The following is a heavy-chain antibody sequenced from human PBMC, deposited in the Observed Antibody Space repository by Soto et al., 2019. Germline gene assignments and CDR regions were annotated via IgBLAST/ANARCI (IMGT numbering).Heavy chain of an antibody. Sequence: SETLSLTCTVSGGSISSYYWSWIRQPPGKGLEWIGYIYYSGSTNYNPSLKSRVTISVDTSKNQFSLKLSSVTAADTAVYHCARRWGTTFDYWGQRTLVTVSS. CDR3: ARRWGTTFDY. D-gene: IGHD3-16*01. J-gene: IGHJ4*02. CDR1: GGSISSYY. V-gene: IGHV4-59*08. CDR2: IYYSGST.